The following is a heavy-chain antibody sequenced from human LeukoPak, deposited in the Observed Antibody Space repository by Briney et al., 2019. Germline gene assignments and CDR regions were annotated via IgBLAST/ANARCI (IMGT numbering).Heavy chain of an antibody. J-gene: IGHJ4*01. CDR2: INHSGST. CDR3: ARQRDWGFGSYFDY. D-gene: IGHD7-27*01. CDR1: GGSFSNYY. Sequence: PSETLSLTCAVYGGSFSNYYWSWIRQPPGKGLEWIGEINHSGSTSYNPSLKSRVTMSVDTSKNQFSLKLSSVTAADTAVYYCARQRDWGFGSYFDYWGQEPWSPSPQ. V-gene: IGHV4-34*01.